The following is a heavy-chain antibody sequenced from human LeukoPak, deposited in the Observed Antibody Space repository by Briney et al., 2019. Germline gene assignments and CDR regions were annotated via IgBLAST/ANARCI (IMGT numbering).Heavy chain of an antibody. V-gene: IGHV4-59*01. CDR1: GGSISSYY. CDR2: IYYSGST. J-gene: IGHJ4*02. CDR3: ARGRSTVVSPYFDY. Sequence: SETLSLTCIVSGGSISSYYWSWIRQPPGKGLEWIGYIYYSGSTNYNPSLKSRVTTSVATSKNQFSLKLSSVTAADTAVYFCARGRSTVVSPYFDYWGQGTLVTVSS. D-gene: IGHD4-23*01.